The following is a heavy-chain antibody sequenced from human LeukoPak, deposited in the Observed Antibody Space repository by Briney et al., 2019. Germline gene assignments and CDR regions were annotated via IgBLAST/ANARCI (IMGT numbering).Heavy chain of an antibody. Sequence: GGSLRLSCTVSGFTFSSYWMSWVRQAPGKGLEWVANIKQDGSAKNYVDSVKGRFTISRDNAKNSLYLQMNSLRAEDTAVYYCARGWIVVDEDAFDIWGQGTLVTVSS. CDR2: IKQDGSAK. J-gene: IGHJ3*02. V-gene: IGHV3-7*05. CDR3: ARGWIVVDEDAFDI. CDR1: GFTFSSYW. D-gene: IGHD3-22*01.